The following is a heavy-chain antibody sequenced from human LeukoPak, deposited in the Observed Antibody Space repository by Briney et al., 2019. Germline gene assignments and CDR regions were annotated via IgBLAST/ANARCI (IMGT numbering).Heavy chain of an antibody. Sequence: GRSLRLSCAASGFTFSRHGMHWVRQAPGKGLEWVAVISSDGNSKNFALSVKGRFAISRDNSKNTLFLQMNNLRSEDTALYYCVSPTADYPFLYYFDSWGQGTLVTVSS. CDR1: GFTFSRHG. CDR2: ISSDGNSK. V-gene: IGHV3-30*03. J-gene: IGHJ4*02. D-gene: IGHD5-12*01. CDR3: VSPTADYPFLYYFDS.